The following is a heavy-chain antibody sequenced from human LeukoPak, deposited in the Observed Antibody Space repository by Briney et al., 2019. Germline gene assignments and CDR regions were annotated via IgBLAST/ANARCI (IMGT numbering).Heavy chain of an antibody. CDR3: ARVSGYSGYDVWGTREFVY. V-gene: IGHV1-46*01. CDR1: GYTFTSYY. CDR2: INPSGGST. D-gene: IGHD5-12*01. Sequence: ASVKVSCKASGYTFTSYYMHWVRQAPGQGLEWMGIINPSGGSTSYAQKFQGRVTMTRDTSTSTVYMELSSLRSEDTAVYYCARVSGYSGYDVWGTREFVYWGQGTLVTVSS. J-gene: IGHJ4*02.